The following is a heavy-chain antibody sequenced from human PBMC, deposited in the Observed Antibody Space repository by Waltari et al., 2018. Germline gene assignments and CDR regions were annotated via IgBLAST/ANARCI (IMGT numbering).Heavy chain of an antibody. CDR3: ARTSNYYYGMDV. J-gene: IGHJ6*02. CDR1: GGSISTTNC. V-gene: IGHV4-4*02. CDR2: VCHSGST. Sequence: QVQLQESGPGLVKPSGTLSLACAVSGGSISTTNCCSWVRQSPGKGLEWIGEVCHSGSTSYKPSLRSRVSISLEKSKNQFSLNLSSVTAADTAVYYCARTSNYYYGMDVWGQGTTVTVSS.